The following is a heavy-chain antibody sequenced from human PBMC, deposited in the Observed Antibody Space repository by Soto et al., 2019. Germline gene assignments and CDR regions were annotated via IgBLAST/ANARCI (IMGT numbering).Heavy chain of an antibody. V-gene: IGHV4-4*02. J-gene: IGHJ6*02. D-gene: IGHD6-25*01. CDR2: IYHSGST. Sequence: SETLSLTCAVSGVSISSSNWLSWVRQPPGRGLEWIGEIYHSGSTNYNPSLKSRVTISVDKSKNQFSLKLNSVTAADTAVYFCAGERAAGYGMDVWGQGTTVTVSS. CDR3: AGERAAGYGMDV. CDR1: GVSISSSNW.